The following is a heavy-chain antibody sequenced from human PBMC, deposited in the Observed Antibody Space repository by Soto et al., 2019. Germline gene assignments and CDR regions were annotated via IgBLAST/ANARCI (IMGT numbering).Heavy chain of an antibody. V-gene: IGHV3-53*04. CDR1: GIPVSSNY. CDR3: ARDGPYYYASRMDV. D-gene: IGHD3-10*01. Sequence: EVQLVESGGGLVQPGGSLRLFCAASGIPVSSNYMTWVRQAPGKGLEWVSVLHSGGDTYYANSVKGRFTISRHDSTNTLFLQMNSLTPEDTAVYYCARDGPYYYASRMDVWGQGTTVTVSS. J-gene: IGHJ6*02. CDR2: LHSGGDT.